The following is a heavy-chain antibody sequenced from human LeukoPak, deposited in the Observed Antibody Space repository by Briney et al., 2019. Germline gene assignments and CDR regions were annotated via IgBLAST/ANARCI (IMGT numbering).Heavy chain of an antibody. CDR3: ARHASGYSSGWLFDY. CDR2: IYYSGST. CDR1: GGSISSSSYY. Sequence: SETLSLTCAVSGGSISSSSYYWGWIRQPPGKGLEWIGSIYYSGSTCYNPSLKSRVTISVDTSKNQFSLKLSSVTAADTAVYYCARHASGYSSGWLFDYWGQGTLVTVSS. J-gene: IGHJ4*02. V-gene: IGHV4-39*01. D-gene: IGHD6-19*01.